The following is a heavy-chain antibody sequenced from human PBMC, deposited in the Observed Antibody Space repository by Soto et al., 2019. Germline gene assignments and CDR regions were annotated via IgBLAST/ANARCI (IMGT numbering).Heavy chain of an antibody. CDR3: AREVGQQLAPGGWLDP. CDR2: IYYSGST. V-gene: IGHV4-61*01. Sequence: SETLSLTCTVSGGSVSSGSYYCSWIRQPPGKGLEWIGYIYYSGSTNYNPSLKSRVTISVDTSKNQFSLKLSSVTAADTAVYYCAREVGQQLAPGGWLDPWGQGTLVTVSS. J-gene: IGHJ5*02. D-gene: IGHD6-13*01. CDR1: GGSVSSGSYY.